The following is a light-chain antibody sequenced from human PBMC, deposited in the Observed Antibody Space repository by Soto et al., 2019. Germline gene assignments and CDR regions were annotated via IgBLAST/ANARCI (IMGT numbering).Light chain of an antibody. CDR1: QRVTTY. V-gene: IGKV1-39*01. CDR3: QQSYSTPYT. CDR2: TAS. Sequence: IQMTQSPSSLSASVGDRVTITCRASQRVTTYLNWYQQKPGKAPKLLISTASTLQRGVPSRFSGSGSGTDFTLTITTPQPGDFATYFCQQSYSTPYTFGQGTKLEIK. J-gene: IGKJ2*01.